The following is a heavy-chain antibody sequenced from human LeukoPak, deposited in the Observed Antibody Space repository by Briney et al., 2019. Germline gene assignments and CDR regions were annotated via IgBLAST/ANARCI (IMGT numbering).Heavy chain of an antibody. J-gene: IGHJ6*02. Sequence: GGSLRLSCAASGFTFSSYGMHWVRQATVEGLEWVAVISYDGSNKYYADSVKGRFTISRDNSKNSLYLQMNSLRTEDTALYYCAKDIKHPGGYYYGMDVWGQGTTVTVSS. D-gene: IGHD3-10*01. CDR3: AKDIKHPGGYYYGMDV. V-gene: IGHV3-30*18. CDR1: GFTFSSYG. CDR2: ISYDGSNK.